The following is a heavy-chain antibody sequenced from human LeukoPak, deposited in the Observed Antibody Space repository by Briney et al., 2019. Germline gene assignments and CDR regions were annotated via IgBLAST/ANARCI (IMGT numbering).Heavy chain of an antibody. Sequence: PGGSLRLSCAASGFTFSSYSMNWVRQAPGKGLEWVSSISSSSSYIYYADSVKGRFTISRDNAKNSLYLQMNSLRAEDTAVYYCARIVGSSWPSEDYFDYWGQGTLVTVSS. CDR2: ISSSSSYI. J-gene: IGHJ4*02. CDR3: ARIVGSSWPSEDYFDY. V-gene: IGHV3-21*01. CDR1: GFTFSSYS. D-gene: IGHD6-13*01.